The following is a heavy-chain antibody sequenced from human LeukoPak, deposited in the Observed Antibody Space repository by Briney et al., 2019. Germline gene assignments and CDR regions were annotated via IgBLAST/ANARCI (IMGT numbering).Heavy chain of an antibody. V-gene: IGHV1-69*05. CDR1: GGTFSSYA. D-gene: IGHD6-13*01. Sequence: SVKVSCKASGGTFSSYAISWVRQAPGQGLEWMGRIIPIFGTANYAQKFQGRVTITTDESTSTAYMELSSLRSEDRAVYYCARIEYSSSWYYFDYWGQGTLVTVSS. CDR3: ARIEYSSSWYYFDY. CDR2: IIPIFGTA. J-gene: IGHJ4*02.